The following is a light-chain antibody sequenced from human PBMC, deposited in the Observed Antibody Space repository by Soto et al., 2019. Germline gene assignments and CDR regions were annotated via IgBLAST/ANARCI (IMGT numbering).Light chain of an antibody. Sequence: ETVVTQSPATLSVSPGETATLSCRASESVRTNLAWYQQKPGQAPRLLIYGASNRATGIPARFSGSGSGTEFTLTISSLQSEDFATYYCQQYNSYWTFGQGTKVEIK. CDR3: QQYNSYWT. V-gene: IGKV3-15*01. CDR2: GAS. CDR1: ESVRTN. J-gene: IGKJ1*01.